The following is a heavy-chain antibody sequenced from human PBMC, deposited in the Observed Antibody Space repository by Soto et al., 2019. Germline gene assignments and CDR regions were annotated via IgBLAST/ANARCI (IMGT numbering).Heavy chain of an antibody. J-gene: IGHJ4*02. D-gene: IGHD2-21*02. CDR1: GYTFTSYY. Sequence: ASVKVSCKXSGYTFTSYYMHWVRQAPGQGLEWMGIINPSGGSTSYAQKFQGRVTMTRDTSTSTVHMELSSLRSEDTAVYYCARATGFVVVTAIPYYFDYWGQGTLVTVSS. V-gene: IGHV1-46*01. CDR2: INPSGGST. CDR3: ARATGFVVVTAIPYYFDY.